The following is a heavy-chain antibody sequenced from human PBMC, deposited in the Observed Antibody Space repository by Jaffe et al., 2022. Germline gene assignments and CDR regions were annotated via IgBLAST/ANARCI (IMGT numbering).Heavy chain of an antibody. D-gene: IGHD3-10*01. CDR3: ARHPNSGSGSLDY. V-gene: IGHV4-39*01. Sequence: QLQLQESGPGLVKPSETLSLTCTVSGGSISSSNYYWGWIRQPPGKALEWIGTIYYSGIAYYNPSLKSRVTISVDTSRNQFSLRLNSVTAADTAVYYCARHPNSGSGSLDYWGQGTLVTVSS. J-gene: IGHJ4*02. CDR1: GGSISSSNYY. CDR2: IYYSGIA.